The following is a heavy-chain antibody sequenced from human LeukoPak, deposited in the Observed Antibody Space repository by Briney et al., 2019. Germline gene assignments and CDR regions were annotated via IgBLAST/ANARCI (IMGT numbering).Heavy chain of an antibody. CDR3: ARDHWLLSSKTWYYYGLDV. CDR2: IPYNGSP. J-gene: IGHJ6*02. CDR1: GGSISNSY. V-gene: IGHV4-59*01. Sequence: PSETLSLTCTVSGGSISNSYWSWIRLSPGKGLEWIGYIPYNGSPDYSPSLKSRVTISSDMSKNQFFLIMRSVTAADTAVYYCARDHWLLSSKTWYYYGLDVWGQGTTVTVSS. D-gene: IGHD3-9*01.